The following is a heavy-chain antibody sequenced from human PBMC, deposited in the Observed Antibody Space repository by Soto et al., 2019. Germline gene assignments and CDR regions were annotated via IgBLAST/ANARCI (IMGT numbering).Heavy chain of an antibody. CDR3: ARAAYDFWSGYSPGGMDV. Sequence: GASVKVSCKASGYTFTGYYMHWVRQAPGQGLEWMGWINPNSGGTNYAQKFQGWVTMTRDTSISTAYMELSRLRSDDTAVYYCARAAYDFWSGYSPGGMDVWGQGTTVTVSS. J-gene: IGHJ6*02. CDR2: INPNSGGT. V-gene: IGHV1-2*04. CDR1: GYTFTGYY. D-gene: IGHD3-3*01.